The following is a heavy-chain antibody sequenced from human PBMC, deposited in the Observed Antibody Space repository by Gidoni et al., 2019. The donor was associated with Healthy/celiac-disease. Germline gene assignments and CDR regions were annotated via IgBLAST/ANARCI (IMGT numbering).Heavy chain of an antibody. Sequence: EVQLLESGGGLVQPGGSLRPSRAASGFTFSSYAMSWVRQARGKGLEWVSAISGSGGSTYYADSVQGRLTISRDNSKNTLYLQMNSLRAEDTAVYYCAKARGTYDILTGYYRSFDYWGQGTLVTVSS. CDR2: ISGSGGST. CDR1: GFTFSSYA. D-gene: IGHD3-9*01. J-gene: IGHJ4*02. CDR3: AKARGTYDILTGYYRSFDY. V-gene: IGHV3-23*01.